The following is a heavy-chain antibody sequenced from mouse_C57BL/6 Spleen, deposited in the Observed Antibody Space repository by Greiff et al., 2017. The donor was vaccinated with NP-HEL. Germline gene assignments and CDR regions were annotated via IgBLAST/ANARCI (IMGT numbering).Heavy chain of an antibody. CDR1: GYSITSGYY. CDR3: ASRDYYGSSGYYFDY. V-gene: IGHV3-6*01. CDR2: ISYDGSN. J-gene: IGHJ2*01. D-gene: IGHD1-1*01. Sequence: EVKLQQSGPGLVKPSQSLSLTCSVTGYSITSGYYWNWIRQFPGNKLEWMGYISYDGSNNYNPSLKNRISITRDTSKNQFFLKLNSVTTEDTATYYCASRDYYGSSGYYFDYWGQGTTLTVSS.